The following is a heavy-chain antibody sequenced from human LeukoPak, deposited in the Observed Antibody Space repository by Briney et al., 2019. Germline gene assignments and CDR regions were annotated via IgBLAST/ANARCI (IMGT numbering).Heavy chain of an antibody. CDR3: ARDRDSRGYSHFDY. V-gene: IGHV3-74*01. J-gene: IGHJ4*02. Sequence: GGSLRLSCATSGFTFSTFWTHWVPQVPGKGLVWVSRIHSDGSTTNYADLAKGLSTISRNNAKNTLYLQMNSLRAEDTAVYYCARDRDSRGYSHFDYWGQGTLVTVSS. CDR2: IHSDGSTT. CDR1: GFTFSTFW. D-gene: IGHD3-22*01.